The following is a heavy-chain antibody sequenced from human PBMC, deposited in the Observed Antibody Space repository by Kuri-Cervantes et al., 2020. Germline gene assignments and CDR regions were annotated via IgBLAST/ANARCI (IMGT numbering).Heavy chain of an antibody. CDR2: IKQDGSEK. CDR1: GFTFSSYW. V-gene: IGHV3-7*03. D-gene: IGHD5-24*01. Sequence: GGSLRLSCAASGFTFSSYWMSWVRQAPGKGLEWVANIKQDGSEKYYVDSVKGRFTISRDNSKNTLYLQMNSLRAEDTAVYYCAKEMATNVFDYWGQGTLVTVSS. CDR3: AKEMATNVFDY. J-gene: IGHJ4*02.